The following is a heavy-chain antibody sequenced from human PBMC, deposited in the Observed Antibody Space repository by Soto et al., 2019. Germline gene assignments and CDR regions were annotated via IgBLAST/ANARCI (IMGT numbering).Heavy chain of an antibody. CDR1: GFTFSSYG. Sequence: QVQLVESGGGVVQPGRSLRLSCAASGFTFSSYGMHWVRQAPGKGLEWVPVISYDGSNKYYADSVKGRFTISRDNSKNTLYLQMNSLRAEDTAVYYCAKEGQYYDILAGFLSYDGMDVWGQGTTVTVSS. J-gene: IGHJ6*02. V-gene: IGHV3-30*18. CDR3: AKEGQYYDILAGFLSYDGMDV. CDR2: ISYDGSNK. D-gene: IGHD3-9*01.